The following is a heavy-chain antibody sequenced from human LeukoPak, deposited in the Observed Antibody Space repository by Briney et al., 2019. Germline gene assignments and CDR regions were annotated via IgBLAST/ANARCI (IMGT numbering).Heavy chain of an antibody. CDR1: GGSISSGSYY. Sequence: SQTLSLTCTVSGGSISSGSYYWSWIRQPAGKGLEWIGRIYTSGSTNYNPSLKSRVTISVDTSKNQFSLKLSSVTAADTAVYYCARTGVLDYLYYFDYWGQGTLVTVSS. J-gene: IGHJ4*02. V-gene: IGHV4-61*02. D-gene: IGHD2-2*03. CDR2: IYTSGST. CDR3: ARTGVLDYLYYFDY.